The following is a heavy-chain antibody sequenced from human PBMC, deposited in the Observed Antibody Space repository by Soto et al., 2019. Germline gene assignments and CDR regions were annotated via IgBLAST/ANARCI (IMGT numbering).Heavy chain of an antibody. CDR3: ARVEEYYYGMDV. V-gene: IGHV4-28*03. Sequence: SETLSLTCAVSGYSICSSNWWGWIRQPPGKGLEWIGYIYYSGSTYYNPSLKSRVTMSVDTSKNQFSLKLSSVTAADTAVYYCARVEEYYYGMDVWGQGTTVTVSS. CDR2: IYYSGST. D-gene: IGHD1-1*01. CDR1: GYSICSSNW. J-gene: IGHJ6*02.